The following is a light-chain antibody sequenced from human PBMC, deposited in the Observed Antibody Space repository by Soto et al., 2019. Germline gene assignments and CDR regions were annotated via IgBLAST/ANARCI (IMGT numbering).Light chain of an antibody. CDR1: SSDVGGYNY. CDR3: SSYTSSSTYVFSIYV. V-gene: IGLV2-14*01. CDR2: EVS. J-gene: IGLJ1*01. Sequence: QSALTQPASVSGSPGQSITISCTGTSSDVGGYNYVSWYQQHPGKAPKVMIYEVSNRPSGVSNRFSGSKSGNTASLTISGLQAEDEDDYYCSSYTSSSTYVFSIYVFGTGNKLTVL.